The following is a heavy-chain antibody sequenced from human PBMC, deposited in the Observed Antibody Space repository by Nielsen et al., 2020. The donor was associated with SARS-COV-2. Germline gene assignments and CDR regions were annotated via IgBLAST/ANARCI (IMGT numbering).Heavy chain of an antibody. CDR2: IYSGGSST. J-gene: IGHJ4*02. CDR3: AREWWGFDS. V-gene: IGHV3-23*03. CDR1: GFTFSSYA. Sequence: GESLKISCAASGFTFSSYAMSWVRQAPGKGLEWVSVIYSGGSSTYYADSVKGRFTVSRDNSKRTLYLQMNSLRAEDTAVYYCAREWWGFDSWGQGTLVTVSS. D-gene: IGHD2-15*01.